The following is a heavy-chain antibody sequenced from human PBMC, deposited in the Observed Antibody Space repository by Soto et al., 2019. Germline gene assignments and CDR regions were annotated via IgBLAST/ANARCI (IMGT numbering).Heavy chain of an antibody. V-gene: IGHV4-61*01. J-gene: IGHJ4*02. CDR1: GGSVSSGSYY. CDR2: IYYSGST. Sequence: LSLTCTVSGGSVSSGSYYWSWIRQPPGKGLVWIGYIYYSGSTNYNPSLKSRVTISVDTSKNQFSLKLSSVTAADTAVYYCARGSSSWQSFDYWGQGTLVTVSS. CDR3: ARGSSSWQSFDY. D-gene: IGHD6-13*01.